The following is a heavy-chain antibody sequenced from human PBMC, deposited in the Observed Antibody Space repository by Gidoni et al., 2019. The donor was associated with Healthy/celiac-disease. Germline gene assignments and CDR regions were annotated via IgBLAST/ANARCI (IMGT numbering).Heavy chain of an antibody. CDR2: ISYDGSNK. V-gene: IGHV3-30*04. J-gene: IGHJ4*02. Sequence: QVQLVESGGGVVQPWRSLRLSCAAFGFTFSSYAMHWVRQAPGKGLEWVAVISYDGSNKYYADSVKGRFTISRDNSKNTLYLQMNSLRAEDTAVYYCARETYYYDSSGSYWGQGTLVTVSS. CDR1: GFTFSSYA. D-gene: IGHD3-22*01. CDR3: ARETYYYDSSGSY.